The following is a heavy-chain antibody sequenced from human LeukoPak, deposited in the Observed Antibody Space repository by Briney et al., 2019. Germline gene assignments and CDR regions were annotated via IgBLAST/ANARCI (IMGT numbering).Heavy chain of an antibody. CDR3: VSDSGSYAPLAY. J-gene: IGHJ4*02. CDR1: GLTFSSYT. D-gene: IGHD1-26*01. V-gene: IGHV3-21*01. CDR2: ISSGSSYI. Sequence: GGSLRLSCAASGLTFSSYTINWVRQAPGKGLECVASISSGSSYIYYADSVKGRFTISRDNAKNSLYLQMNSLRAEDTAMYYCVSDSGSYAPLAYWGQGTLVTVSS.